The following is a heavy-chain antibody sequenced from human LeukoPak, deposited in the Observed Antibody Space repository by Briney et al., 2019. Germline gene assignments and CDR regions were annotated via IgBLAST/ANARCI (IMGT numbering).Heavy chain of an antibody. J-gene: IGHJ4*02. CDR1: GGSFSGYY. D-gene: IGHD6-19*01. CDR2: INHSGST. V-gene: IGHV4-34*01. CDR3: ARGVRQRYSSGWYRGVFDY. Sequence: SETLSLTCAVYGGSFSGYYWSGFRQPPGRGLEWIGEINHSGSTNYNPSLKSRVTISVDTSKNQFSLKLSSVTAADTAVYYCARGVRQRYSSGWYRGVFDYWGQGTLVTVSS.